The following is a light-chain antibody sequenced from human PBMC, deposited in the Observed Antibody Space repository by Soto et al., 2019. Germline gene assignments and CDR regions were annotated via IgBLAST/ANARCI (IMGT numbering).Light chain of an antibody. J-gene: IGKJ2*01. Sequence: EIVLTQSPGTLSLSPGERATLSCRASQIVSTSYLAWYQQKPGQAPRLLIYGASSRATDIPDRFSGSGSGTDFTLTIISLEPEDFAVYYCQQYGSSPMYTFGQGTKLEIK. V-gene: IGKV3-20*01. CDR1: QIVSTSY. CDR3: QQYGSSPMYT. CDR2: GAS.